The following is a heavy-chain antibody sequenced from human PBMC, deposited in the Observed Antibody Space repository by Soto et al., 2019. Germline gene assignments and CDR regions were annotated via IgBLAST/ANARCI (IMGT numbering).Heavy chain of an antibody. CDR3: AASRDCSSTSCYFVMDV. CDR1: GFTFTSSA. CDR2: IVVGSGNT. J-gene: IGHJ6*03. V-gene: IGHV1-58*02. D-gene: IGHD2-2*01. Sequence: SVKVSCKASGFTFTSSAMQWVRQARGQRLEWIGWIVVGSGNTNYAQKFQERVTITRDMSTSTAYMELSSLRSEDTAVYYCAASRDCSSTSCYFVMDVWGKGTTVTVSS.